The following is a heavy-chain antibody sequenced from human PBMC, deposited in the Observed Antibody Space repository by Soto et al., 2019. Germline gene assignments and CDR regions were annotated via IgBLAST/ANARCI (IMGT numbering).Heavy chain of an antibody. CDR3: ARTVGYYYGMDV. CDR1: GYTFTSYA. J-gene: IGHJ6*02. V-gene: IGHV1-3*01. Sequence: QVQLVQSGAEVKKPGASVKVSCKASGYTFTSYAMHWVRQAPGQRLEWMGWINAGNGNTKYSQKSQGRVTITRDTSASTAYMELSSLRSEDTAVYSCARTVGYYYGMDVWGQGTTVTVSS. CDR2: INAGNGNT. D-gene: IGHD4-17*01.